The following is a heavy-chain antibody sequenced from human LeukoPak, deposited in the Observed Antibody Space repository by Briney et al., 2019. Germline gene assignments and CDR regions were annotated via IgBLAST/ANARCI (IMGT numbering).Heavy chain of an antibody. Sequence: GGSLRLSCAASGFTFSNAWMSWVRQAPGKGLEWVGRIKSKTDGGTTDYAAPVKGRFTISRDDSKNTLYLQMNSLKTDDTAVYYCTPGTVVTPPFHKWSHRTLVTVSS. D-gene: IGHD4-23*01. CDR2: IKSKTDGGTT. V-gene: IGHV3-15*01. CDR3: TPGTVVTPPFHK. CDR1: GFTFSNAW. J-gene: IGHJ4*01.